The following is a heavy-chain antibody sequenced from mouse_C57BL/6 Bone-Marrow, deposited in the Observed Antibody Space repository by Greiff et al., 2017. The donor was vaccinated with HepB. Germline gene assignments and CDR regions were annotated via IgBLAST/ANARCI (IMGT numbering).Heavy chain of an antibody. CDR1: GYTFTSYW. J-gene: IGHJ1*03. CDR2: IDPNSGGT. D-gene: IGHD1-1*01. Sequence: QVQLQQSGAELVKPGASVKLSCKASGYTFTSYWMHWVKQRPGRGLEWIGRIDPNSGGTKYNEKFKSKATLTVDKPSSTAYMQLSSLTSEDSAVYYCARGAQASYYGSPYWYFDVWGTGTTVTVSS. V-gene: IGHV1-72*01. CDR3: ARGAQASYYGSPYWYFDV.